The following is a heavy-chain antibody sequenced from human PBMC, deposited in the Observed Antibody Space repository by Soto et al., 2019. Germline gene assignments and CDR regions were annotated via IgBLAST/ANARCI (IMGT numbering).Heavy chain of an antibody. V-gene: IGHV4-4*07. Sequence: ETLSLTCTVSGVSISSYYWCWTRQPAGKGLEWIGLFYPTGKTNYNPSLQSRLTMSADTSRNQFSLNLTSVTAADTAVYYCARCGLDYGMDVWGQGTTVTVYS. D-gene: IGHD3-16*01. J-gene: IGHJ6*02. CDR1: GVSISSYY. CDR2: FYPTGKT. CDR3: ARCGLDYGMDV.